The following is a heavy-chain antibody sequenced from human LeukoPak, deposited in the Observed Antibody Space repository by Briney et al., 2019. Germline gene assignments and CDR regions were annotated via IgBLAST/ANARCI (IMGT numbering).Heavy chain of an antibody. CDR1: GFIFSSYA. CDR3: AREPTTLNGYSVSRRHHYFDH. CDR2: IWYDGSNI. Sequence: PGGSLRLSCAASGFIFSSYAMHWVRQAPGKGLEWVAVIWYDGSNINYGDSVKGRFAISRDNSRNTLYLQMNSLRAEDTALYYCAREPTTLNGYSVSRRHHYFDHWGQGALVIVSS. J-gene: IGHJ4*02. V-gene: IGHV3-33*01. D-gene: IGHD5-24*01.